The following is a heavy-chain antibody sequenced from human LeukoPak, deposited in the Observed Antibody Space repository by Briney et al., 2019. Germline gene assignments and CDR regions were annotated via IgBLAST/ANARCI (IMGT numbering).Heavy chain of an antibody. D-gene: IGHD2-15*01. J-gene: IGHJ4*02. V-gene: IGHV4-38-2*01. CDR2: VYHSGDT. Sequence: PSETLSLTCAVSGYSISSGYYRGRIRQPPGKGLEWSGSVYHSGDTYYNPSLKSRVTISADTSENQFSLKLSSVNSADTAVYYCARRGGSSFYFDYWGQGTLATVSS. CDR1: GYSISSGYY. CDR3: ARRGGSSFYFDY.